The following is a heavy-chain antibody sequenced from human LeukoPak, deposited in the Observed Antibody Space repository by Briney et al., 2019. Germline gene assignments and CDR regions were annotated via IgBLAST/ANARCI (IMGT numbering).Heavy chain of an antibody. CDR3: ARDYYDILTGRHDAFDI. Sequence: ASVKVSCKASGYTFTSYGISWVRQAPGQGLEWMGWISAYNGNTNYAQKFQGRVTMTTDTSTSTAYMELRSLRSDDTAVYYCARDYYDILTGRHDAFDIWGQGTMVTVSS. CDR2: ISAYNGNT. CDR1: GYTFTSYG. D-gene: IGHD3-9*01. V-gene: IGHV1-18*01. J-gene: IGHJ3*02.